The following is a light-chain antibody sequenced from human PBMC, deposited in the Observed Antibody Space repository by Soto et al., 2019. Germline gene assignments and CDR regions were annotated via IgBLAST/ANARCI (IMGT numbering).Light chain of an antibody. J-gene: IGLJ1*01. CDR2: DVS. CDR3: SSYTSSSTYV. V-gene: IGLV2-14*01. Sequence: QSALTQPASVSGSPGQSITISCTGTSSDVGGYNYVSWYQRHPGKAPKLMIYDVSNRPSGVSNRFSGSKSGNTASLTISGLQAEDEADYYCSSYTSSSTYVFGTGTRSPS. CDR1: SSDVGGYNY.